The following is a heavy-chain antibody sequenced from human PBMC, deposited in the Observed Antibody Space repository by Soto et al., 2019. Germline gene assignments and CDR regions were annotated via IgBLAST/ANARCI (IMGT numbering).Heavy chain of an antibody. D-gene: IGHD3-16*01. CDR3: AAVMGCNCGYVWGSLIFDD. J-gene: IGHJ4*02. CDR1: GFIFRSTA. V-gene: IGHV3-23*01. CDR2: ISGSGVST. Sequence: EVELLESGGGLSPPGGSLRLSCAASGFIFRSTAMAWVRQAPGKGLEWVSHISGSGVSTYFSDSVKGRFTISRDNSNKPLYLQMTSLRAEVTAVYFCAAVMGCNCGYVWGSLIFDDWGQGTLVTVAS.